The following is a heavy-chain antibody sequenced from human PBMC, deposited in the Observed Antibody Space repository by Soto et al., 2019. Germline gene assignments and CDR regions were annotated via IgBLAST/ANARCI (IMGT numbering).Heavy chain of an antibody. Sequence: GGSLRLSCAASGFTFSSYAMSWVRQAPGKGLEWVSAISGSGGSTYYADSVKGRFTISRDNSKNTLYLQMNSLRAEDTAVYYCATQLGYCSGGSCFYWGQGTLVTVSS. V-gene: IGHV3-23*01. J-gene: IGHJ4*02. CDR2: ISGSGGST. CDR3: ATQLGYCSGGSCFY. CDR1: GFTFSSYA. D-gene: IGHD2-15*01.